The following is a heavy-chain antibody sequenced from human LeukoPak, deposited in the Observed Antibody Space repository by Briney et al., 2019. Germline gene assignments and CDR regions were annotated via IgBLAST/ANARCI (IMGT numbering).Heavy chain of an antibody. D-gene: IGHD3-22*01. CDR2: IYYSGRN. CDR1: GVSISSYY. J-gene: IGHJ3*02. V-gene: IGHV4-59*01. Sequence: AETLSLTCTVSGVSISSYYLSWIRQPPGKGVEWIGYIYYSGRNNYNPCLESRVTISVATSKNQFSLKLSSVTAADRAMYYCARDWGREVYYDSSGYYDAFDIWGQGTMVTVSS. CDR3: ARDWGREVYYDSSGYYDAFDI.